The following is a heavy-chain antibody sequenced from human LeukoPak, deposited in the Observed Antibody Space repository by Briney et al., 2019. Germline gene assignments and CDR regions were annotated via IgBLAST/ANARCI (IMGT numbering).Heavy chain of an antibody. CDR2: ISGSGST. Sequence: PGGSLRLSCAASVFTFSSYAMNWVRQAPGKGLEGGSGISGSGSTYYADSVKGRFTVARDNSKNTLYLQMNSLRAEDTAVYYCAKGWAIQLWLGIDYWGQGTLVTVSS. CDR1: VFTFSSYA. D-gene: IGHD5-18*01. V-gene: IGHV3-23*01. CDR3: AKGWAIQLWLGIDY. J-gene: IGHJ4*02.